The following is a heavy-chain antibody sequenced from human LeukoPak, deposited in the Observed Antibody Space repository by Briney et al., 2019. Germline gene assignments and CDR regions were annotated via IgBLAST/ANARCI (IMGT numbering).Heavy chain of an antibody. Sequence: SETLSLTCTVSGSSLTTSYYWAWFRPPPGKGLEGIATIFQLQTVRTFYTPSLESRVTMSLDTSQNQFSLNLTSVTAADTALYFCARVLNAPKFIDSWGQGTLVTVSS. CDR3: ARVLNAPKFIDS. CDR2: IFQLQTVRT. J-gene: IGHJ4*02. CDR1: GSSLTTSYY. D-gene: IGHD2-8*01. V-gene: IGHV4-38-2*02.